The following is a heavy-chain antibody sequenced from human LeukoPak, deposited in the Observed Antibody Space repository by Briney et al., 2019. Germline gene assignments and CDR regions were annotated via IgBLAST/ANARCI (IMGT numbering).Heavy chain of an antibody. CDR2: IIPIFGTA. V-gene: IGHV1-69*13. CDR1: GGTFSSYA. Sequence: GASVKVSCKASGGTFSSYAISWVRQAPGQGLEWMGGIIPIFGTANYAQKFQGRVTVTADESTSTAYMELSSLRAEDTALYYCTRGLYSSSLAPGDYWGQGTLVTVSS. J-gene: IGHJ4*02. CDR3: TRGLYSSSLAPGDY. D-gene: IGHD6-6*01.